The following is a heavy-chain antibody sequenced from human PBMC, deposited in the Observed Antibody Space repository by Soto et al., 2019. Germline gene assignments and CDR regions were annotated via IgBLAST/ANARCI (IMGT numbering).Heavy chain of an antibody. Sequence: GGSLRLSCAASGFPFSAYEMTWVRQAPGKGLEWVSVIRPSGDKTYYADSVKGRFTISRDNSKNTLFLQVNSLRAEDTALYYCVKGGWLDYWGQGTLVTVSS. CDR3: VKGGWLDY. V-gene: IGHV3-23*01. D-gene: IGHD2-15*01. CDR2: IRPSGDKT. CDR1: GFPFSAYE. J-gene: IGHJ4*02.